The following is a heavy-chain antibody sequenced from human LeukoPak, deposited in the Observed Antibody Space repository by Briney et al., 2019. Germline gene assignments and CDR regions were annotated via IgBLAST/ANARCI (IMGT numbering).Heavy chain of an antibody. D-gene: IGHD3-22*01. V-gene: IGHV3-30*02. CDR3: ARDLSYSRDDAFDL. J-gene: IGHJ3*01. CDR2: IRYDGSNK. Sequence: GGSLRLSCAASGFTFSSYGMHWVRQAPGKGLEWVAFIRYDGSNKYYVDSVKGRFTISRDNSKNTLYLQMNSLRAEDTAVYYCARDLSYSRDDAFDLWGQGTMVTVSS. CDR1: GFTFSSYG.